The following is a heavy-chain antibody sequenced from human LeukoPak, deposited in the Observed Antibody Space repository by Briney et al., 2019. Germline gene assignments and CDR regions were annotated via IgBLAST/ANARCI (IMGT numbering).Heavy chain of an antibody. CDR2: ISSSGST. J-gene: IGHJ3*02. V-gene: IGHV4-61*02. CDR3: ARGPYSYDSSGAFDI. CDR1: GGSISSGSYY. D-gene: IGHD3-22*01. Sequence: PSETLPLTCTVSGGSISSGSYYWSWIRQPAGKGLEWIGRISSSGSTNYNPSLKSRVTISVDTSKNQFSLKLSSVTAADTAVYFCARGPYSYDSSGAFDIWGQGTMVAVSS.